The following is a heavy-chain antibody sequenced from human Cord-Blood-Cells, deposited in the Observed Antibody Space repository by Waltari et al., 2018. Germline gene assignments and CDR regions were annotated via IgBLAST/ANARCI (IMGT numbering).Heavy chain of an antibody. Sequence: QVHLQESCPRLVKPSETLSITCTVSCGTISDYDWLWIPQPPGKGLEWIGYIYYSGSTNYNPSLKSRVTISVDTSKNQFSLKLSSVTAADTAVYYCARAIAAAGAFDIWGQGTMVTVSS. V-gene: IGHV4-59*01. D-gene: IGHD6-13*01. J-gene: IGHJ3*02. CDR2: IYYSGST. CDR3: ARAIAAAGAFDI. CDR1: CGTISDYD.